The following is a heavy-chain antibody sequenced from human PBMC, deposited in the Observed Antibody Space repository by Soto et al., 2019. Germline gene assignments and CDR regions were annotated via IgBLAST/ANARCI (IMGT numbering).Heavy chain of an antibody. CDR1: GFSVTANGVG. CDR2: IYWDDDK. CDR3: TYSVYCGGDCY. Sequence: QITLKESGPTLVKPTQTLTLTCTSSGFSVTANGVGVGWIRQPPGKALERLAIIYWDDDKRYSPALKSRLTITKDSSNNQVVLTMTNMDPVDTATYYCTYSVYCGGDCYWGQGTLVTVSS. J-gene: IGHJ4*02. D-gene: IGHD2-21*02. V-gene: IGHV2-5*02.